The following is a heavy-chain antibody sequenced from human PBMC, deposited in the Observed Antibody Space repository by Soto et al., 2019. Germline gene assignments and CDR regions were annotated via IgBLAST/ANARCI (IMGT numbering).Heavy chain of an antibody. CDR3: ARPPYELNYYGMDV. J-gene: IGHJ6*02. Sequence: GASAKFSCKASAYTFTSSAMHWVRQAPGQRLEWMGWINAGNGNTKYSQKFQGRVTITRDTSASTAYMELSSLRSEDTAVYYCARPPYELNYYGMDVWGQGTTVTVSS. V-gene: IGHV1-3*01. CDR2: INAGNGNT. CDR1: AYTFTSSA. D-gene: IGHD5-12*01.